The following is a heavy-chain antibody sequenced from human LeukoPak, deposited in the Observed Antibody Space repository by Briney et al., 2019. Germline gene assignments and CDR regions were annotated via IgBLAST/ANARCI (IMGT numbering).Heavy chain of an antibody. V-gene: IGHV3-48*01. CDR2: ISSSSSTI. CDR3: ARDSLRWLQSASHYFDY. J-gene: IGHJ4*02. Sequence: GGSLRLSCAASGFTFSSYSMNWLRQAPGRGLEGVTYISSSSSTIYYADCVKGRFTIYRENAKNSLYLQMNSLRAEDTAVYYCARDSLRWLQSASHYFDYWGQGTLVTVSS. D-gene: IGHD5-24*01. CDR1: GFTFSSYS.